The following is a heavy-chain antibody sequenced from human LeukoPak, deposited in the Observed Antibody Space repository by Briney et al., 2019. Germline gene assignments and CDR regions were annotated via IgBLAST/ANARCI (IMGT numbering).Heavy chain of an antibody. V-gene: IGHV4-39*07. D-gene: IGHD2-15*01. CDR3: TREGGNCSGGRCYSENWFDP. CDR2: IYYSGST. J-gene: IGHJ5*02. CDR1: GGSISSYRYY. Sequence: SETLSLTYTVSGGSISSYRYYWGWIRQPPGKGLEWIGSIYYSGSTYYNPSLKSRVTISVDTSKNQFSLKLSSVTAADTAVYYCTREGGNCSGGRCYSENWFDPWGQGTLVTVSS.